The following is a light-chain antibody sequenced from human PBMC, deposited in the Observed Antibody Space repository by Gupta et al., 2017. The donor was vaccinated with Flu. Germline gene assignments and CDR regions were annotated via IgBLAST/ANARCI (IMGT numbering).Light chain of an antibody. J-gene: IGKJ4*01. CDR3: QQSYSTPQT. CDR2: AAS. CDR1: QSISSY. V-gene: IGKV1-39*01. Sequence: PSSLSASVGDRVTITCRASQSISSYLNWYQQKPGKAPKLLIYAASSLQSGVPSRFSGSGSGTDFTLTISSLQPEDFATYYCQQSYSTPQTFGGGTKVEIK.